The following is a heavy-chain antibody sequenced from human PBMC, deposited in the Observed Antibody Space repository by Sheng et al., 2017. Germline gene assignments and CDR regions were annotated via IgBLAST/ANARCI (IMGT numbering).Heavy chain of an antibody. CDR1: EFIFSNYW. Sequence: EVQQVESGGGFVKPGGSLRLSCAASEFIFSNYWMYWVRQAPGKGLLWVSRINRDGTQTNYADSVKGRFTMSRDNAMNTLSLQMDSLRAEDTAMYFCVREYCAGDCAGRDWNFHFWGRGTLVTVSS. CDR2: INRDGTQT. J-gene: IGHJ2*01. V-gene: IGHV3-74*01. CDR3: VREYCAGDCAGRDWNFHF. D-gene: IGHD2-21*01.